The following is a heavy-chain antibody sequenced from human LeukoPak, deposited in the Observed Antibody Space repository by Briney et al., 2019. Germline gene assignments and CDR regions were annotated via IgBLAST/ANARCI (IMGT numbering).Heavy chain of an antibody. D-gene: IGHD2-2*01. CDR3: ARSWSCSSTRWYAIDY. V-gene: IGHV4-34*01. CDR1: GGSFSGYY. J-gene: IGHJ4*02. Sequence: SETLSLTCAVYGGSFSGYYWSWIRQPPGKGLEWIGEINYSGSTNYNPSLKSRVTISVDTSKNQFSLKLSSVTAADTAVYYCARSWSCSSTRWYAIDYWGQGTLVTVSS. CDR2: INYSGST.